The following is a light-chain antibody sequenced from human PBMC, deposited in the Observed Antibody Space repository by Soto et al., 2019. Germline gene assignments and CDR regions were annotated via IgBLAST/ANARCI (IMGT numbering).Light chain of an antibody. CDR3: NAYTGSNNWVV. CDR2: EVS. Sequence: QSALTQPPSASGSPGQSVTISCTGTSSDVGGYNYVSWYQQHPGKAPKLMIYEVSKRPSGVPDRFSGSKSGNTASLTVSGLQAEDEADYYCNAYTGSNNWVVFGGGTKLTVL. V-gene: IGLV2-8*01. CDR1: SSDVGGYNY. J-gene: IGLJ2*01.